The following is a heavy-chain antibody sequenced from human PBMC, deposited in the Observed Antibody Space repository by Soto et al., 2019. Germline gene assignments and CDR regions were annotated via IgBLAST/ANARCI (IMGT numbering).Heavy chain of an antibody. CDR3: ARVRTEIYYGMDV. CDR1: GFTFRTYW. J-gene: IGHJ6*02. V-gene: IGHV3-7*05. Sequence: VQLVESGGGLVQPGGSLRLSCVASGFTFRTYWMAWVRQAPEKGLEWVANIKYDESEKYYVDSVKSRFTVSRDNARNSLFVQMNSLRAEDTAVYYCARVRTEIYYGMDVWGQGTTVTVSS. CDR2: IKYDESEK.